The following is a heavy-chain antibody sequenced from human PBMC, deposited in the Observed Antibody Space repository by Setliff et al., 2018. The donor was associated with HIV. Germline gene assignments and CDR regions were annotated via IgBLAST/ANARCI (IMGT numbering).Heavy chain of an antibody. CDR1: GYTFSSYS. CDR3: ARLRPTAFFDY. J-gene: IGHJ4*02. D-gene: IGHD3-3*01. Sequence: ASVQVSCKASGYTFSSYSLHWVRQAPGQGLEWMGVINPHGGSTNYARIFQGRVTMTRDTSTSTVYMELSSLRSDDTAVYYCARLRPTAFFDYWGQGTLVTVSS. V-gene: IGHV1-46*01. CDR2: INPHGGST.